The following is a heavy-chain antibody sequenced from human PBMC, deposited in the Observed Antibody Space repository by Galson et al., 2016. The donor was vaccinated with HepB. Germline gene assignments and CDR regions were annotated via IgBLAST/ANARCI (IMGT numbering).Heavy chain of an antibody. CDR1: GGSISSGFYY. D-gene: IGHD3-3*01. CDR2: MYTTGTT. CDR3: ARGHLGADDLRSGMSGGWLDP. J-gene: IGHJ5*02. V-gene: IGHV4-61*02. Sequence: TLSLTCTVSGGSISSGFYYWSWIRQPAGKGLEWIGRMYTTGTTIDNPSLKSRLAVSVDAAKNQFSLHLRSVTAADTATDYCARGHLGADDLRSGMSGGWLDPWGQGTLVTVSS.